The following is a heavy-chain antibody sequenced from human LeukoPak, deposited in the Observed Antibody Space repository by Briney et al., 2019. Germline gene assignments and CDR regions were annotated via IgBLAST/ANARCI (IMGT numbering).Heavy chain of an antibody. CDR2: IYYSGST. CDR3: ARETNYDSSGYPEDAFDI. V-gene: IGHV4-38-2*02. CDR1: GYSISSGYY. D-gene: IGHD3-22*01. J-gene: IGHJ3*02. Sequence: SETLSLTCTVSGYSISSGYYWSWIRQPPGKGLEWIGYIYYSGSTNYNPSLKSRVTISVDTSKNQFSLKLSSVTAADTAVYYCARETNYDSSGYPEDAFDIWGQGTMVTVSS.